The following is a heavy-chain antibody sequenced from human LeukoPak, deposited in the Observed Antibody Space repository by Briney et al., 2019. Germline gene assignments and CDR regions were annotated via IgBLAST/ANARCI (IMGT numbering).Heavy chain of an antibody. V-gene: IGHV3-30-3*01. J-gene: IGHJ4*02. D-gene: IGHD3-22*01. CDR3: ARGHYYDSSGYRYYFDY. CDR2: ISYDGSNK. Sequence: GRSPRLSCAASGFTFSSYAMHWVRQAPGKGLEWVAVISYDGSNKYYADSVKGRFTISRDNSKNTLYLQMNSLRAEDTAVYYCARGHYYDSSGYRYYFDYWGQGTLVTVSS. CDR1: GFTFSSYA.